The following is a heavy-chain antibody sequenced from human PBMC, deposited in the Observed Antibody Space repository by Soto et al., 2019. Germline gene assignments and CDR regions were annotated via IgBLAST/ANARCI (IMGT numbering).Heavy chain of an antibody. D-gene: IGHD3-3*01. CDR3: ARFYYDFWSGYSTHNWFDP. CDR2: IYYSGST. J-gene: IGHJ5*02. Sequence: SETLSLTCTVSGGSISSYYWSRIRQPPGKGLEWIGYIYYSGSTNYNPSLKSRVTISVDTSKNQFSLKLSSVTAADTAVYYCARFYYDFWSGYSTHNWFDPWGQGTLVTVSS. CDR1: GGSISSYY. V-gene: IGHV4-59*01.